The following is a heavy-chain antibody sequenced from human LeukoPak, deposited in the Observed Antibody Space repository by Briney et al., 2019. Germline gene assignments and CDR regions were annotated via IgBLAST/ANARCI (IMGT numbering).Heavy chain of an antibody. CDR2: MNPDSANT. CDR1: GYTFTSYD. D-gene: IGHD5-18*01. J-gene: IGHJ4*01. V-gene: IGHV1-8*01. Sequence: ASVKVSCKASGYTFTSYDINWVRQATGQGLEWMGGMNPDSANTGYAQKFQGRVTMTGNTSISTAYMELSSLRSEDTAVYYCARGLRGYSYGYLTSFDYWGQGTLVTVSS. CDR3: ARGLRGYSYGYLTSFDY.